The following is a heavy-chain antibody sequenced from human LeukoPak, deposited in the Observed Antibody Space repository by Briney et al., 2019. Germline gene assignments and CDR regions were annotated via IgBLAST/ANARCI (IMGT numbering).Heavy chain of an antibody. CDR3: ARELMTTVTTGY. Sequence: GRSLRLSCAASGFTFSSYSMNWVRQAPGKGLEWVSSISSSSSYIYYADSVKGRFTISRDNAKNSLYLQMNSLRAEDTAVYYCARELMTTVTTGYWGQGTLVTVSS. CDR2: ISSSSSYI. D-gene: IGHD4-17*01. CDR1: GFTFSSYS. J-gene: IGHJ4*02. V-gene: IGHV3-21*01.